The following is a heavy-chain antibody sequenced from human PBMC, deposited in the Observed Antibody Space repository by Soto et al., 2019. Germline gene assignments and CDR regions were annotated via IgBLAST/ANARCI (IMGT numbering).Heavy chain of an antibody. Sequence: GGLVKVSFKASGYTFTSYGISWVRHAPGQGLEWMGWISAYNGNTNYAQKLQGRVTMTTDTSTSTAYMELRSLRSDDTAVYYCARDGAKYSSGWYTDYWGQGTLVTVSS. CDR3: ARDGAKYSSGWYTDY. D-gene: IGHD6-19*01. CDR1: GYTFTSYG. V-gene: IGHV1-18*04. CDR2: ISAYNGNT. J-gene: IGHJ4*02.